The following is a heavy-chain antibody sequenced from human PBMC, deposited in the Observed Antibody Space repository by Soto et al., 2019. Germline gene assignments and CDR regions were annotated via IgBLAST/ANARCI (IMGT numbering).Heavy chain of an antibody. D-gene: IGHD3-22*01. CDR2: IYWDGDE. J-gene: IGHJ4*02. CDR1: GFSLSTSGVG. V-gene: IGHV2-5*02. Sequence: QITLKESGPTLVKPTQTLTLTCTFSGFSLSTSGVGVGWIRQSPGKALEWLALIYWDGDERYSPSLKSRLTITKDTSKKQVVLRMTNMDPVDTATYFCVHPSSDSSSYYGYFDYWGQGALVTVSS. CDR3: VHPSSDSSSYYGYFDY.